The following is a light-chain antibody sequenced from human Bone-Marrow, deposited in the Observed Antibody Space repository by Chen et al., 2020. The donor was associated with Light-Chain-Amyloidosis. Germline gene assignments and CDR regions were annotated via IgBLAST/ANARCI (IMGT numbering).Light chain of an antibody. CDR1: NIGSTS. Sequence: SYLRTQPSSVSVAPGQTATIACGGNNIGSTSVHWYQQTPGQAPLLVVYDDGDRPSGIPDRLSGSNSGNTATLTISRVEAGDEADYYCQVWDRSSDRPVFGGGTKLTVL. V-gene: IGLV3-21*02. J-gene: IGLJ3*02. CDR2: DDG. CDR3: QVWDRSSDRPV.